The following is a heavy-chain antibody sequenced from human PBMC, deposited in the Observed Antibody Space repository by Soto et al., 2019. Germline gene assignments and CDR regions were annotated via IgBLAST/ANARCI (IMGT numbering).Heavy chain of an antibody. J-gene: IGHJ4*02. V-gene: IGHV3-73*01. CDR3: TRLISAAQDY. D-gene: IGHD3-10*01. Sequence: EVLLVESGGGLVQPGGSLKLSCEASGFVFNDSSIHWVRQASGKGLEWVGRIRDRAYNYATAYAASVKGRFTISRDDSNNKAYLQMDSLKTEDTAIYYCTRLISAAQDYWGQGTLVTVSS. CDR1: GFVFNDSS. CDR2: IRDRAYNYAT.